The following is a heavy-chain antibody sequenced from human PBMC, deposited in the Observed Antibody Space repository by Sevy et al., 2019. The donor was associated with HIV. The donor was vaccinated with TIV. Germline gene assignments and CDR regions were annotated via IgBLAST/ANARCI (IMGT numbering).Heavy chain of an antibody. V-gene: IGHV3-48*03. Sequence: GGSLRLSCAASGFTFSSYEMNWVRQAPGKGLEWVSYISSSGSTIYYADSVKGRFTISRDNAKNSLYLQMTSLSAEDTAVYYCACVVAGYYYYYYYMDVWGKGTTVTVSS. J-gene: IGHJ6*03. CDR2: ISSSGSTI. D-gene: IGHD2-2*01. CDR1: GFTFSSYE. CDR3: ACVVAGYYYYYYYMDV.